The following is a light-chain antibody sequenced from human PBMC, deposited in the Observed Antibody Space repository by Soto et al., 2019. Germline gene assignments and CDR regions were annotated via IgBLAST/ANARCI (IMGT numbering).Light chain of an antibody. J-gene: IGLJ1*01. CDR2: GNS. CDR1: SSNIGAGYD. V-gene: IGLV1-40*01. Sequence: QSVLTQPPSVSGAPGQRVTISCTGSSSNIGAGYDVHWYQQLPGTAPKLLIYGNSNRPSGVPDRFSGSKSGTSASLAITGLQAEDAADYYCQSYDSSLSGLLVFGTGTKVTVL. CDR3: QSYDSSLSGLLV.